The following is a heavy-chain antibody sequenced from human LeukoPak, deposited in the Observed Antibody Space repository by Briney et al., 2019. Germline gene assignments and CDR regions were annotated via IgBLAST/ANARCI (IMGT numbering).Heavy chain of an antibody. Sequence: GRSLRLSCAASGFTFSSYGMHWVRQAPGKGLEWVAVIWYDGSNKYYADSVKGRFAISRDNAKNSLDLQMNSLRAEDTAVYYCTRSIYGGIDQWGQGTLVTVSS. V-gene: IGHV3-33*03. CDR3: TRSIYGGIDQ. J-gene: IGHJ5*02. CDR2: IWYDGSNK. D-gene: IGHD4-23*01. CDR1: GFTFSSYG.